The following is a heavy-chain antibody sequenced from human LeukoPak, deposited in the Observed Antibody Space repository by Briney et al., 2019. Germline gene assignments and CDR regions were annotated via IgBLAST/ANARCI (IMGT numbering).Heavy chain of an antibody. CDR3: AREEWDLLDHGFDI. V-gene: IGHV1-2*02. D-gene: IGHD1-26*01. CDR1: GFTFTGYF. CDR2: INPNSGGT. J-gene: IGHJ3*02. Sequence: ASVKVSCKPSGFTFTGYFVYWVRQAPGQGLEWMGWINPNSGGTNYAQKFQGRVTMARDTSISTVYMELHRLTSDDTAVYFCAREEWDLLDHGFDIWGQETMVTVSS.